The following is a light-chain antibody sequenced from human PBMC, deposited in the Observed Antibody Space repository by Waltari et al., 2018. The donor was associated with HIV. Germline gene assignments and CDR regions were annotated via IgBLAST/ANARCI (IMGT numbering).Light chain of an antibody. CDR1: GSDPKSDDF. Sequence: SVLTQPASVSGSLGQSITISCSGTGSDPKSDDFVSWYRQSPGTAPKLIIFDVSSRPSGVSDRFSGSKSGDTASLTISGLQPEDEGQYFCSSYKAGNLSVFGTGTEVTV. J-gene: IGLJ1*01. CDR3: SSYKAGNLSV. CDR2: DVS. V-gene: IGLV2-14*03.